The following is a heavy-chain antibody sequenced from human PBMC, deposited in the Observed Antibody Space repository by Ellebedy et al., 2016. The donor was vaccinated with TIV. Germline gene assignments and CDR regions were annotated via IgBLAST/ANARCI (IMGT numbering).Heavy chain of an antibody. CDR2: LIPMYGKT. CDR1: GVTFSRYA. CDR3: ARGEYRNWFDP. J-gene: IGHJ5*02. Sequence: AASVKVSCKASGVTFSRYAVSWVRQAPGQGLEWMGTLIPMYGKTHYAQMLQGRVTLAADESTNTAFMELSSLKSEDTAIYYSARGEYRNWFDPWGQGTLVTVSS. D-gene: IGHD3-10*01. V-gene: IGHV1-69*13.